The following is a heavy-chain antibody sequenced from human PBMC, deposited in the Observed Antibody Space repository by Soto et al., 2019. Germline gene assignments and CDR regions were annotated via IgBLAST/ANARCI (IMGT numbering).Heavy chain of an antibody. V-gene: IGHV4-4*02. J-gene: IGHJ6*03. CDR1: SGSISTSNW. CDR2: IYHSGST. D-gene: IGHD6-13*01. CDR3: ARGDQEISAAGTYYYCYMDV. Sequence: QVQLQESGPGLVKPSGTLSVTCAVSSGSISTSNWWSWVRQRPGKGLEWIGQIYHSGSTNYNPSLKSRVTISVDKSKNQFSLKLNSVTAADTAVYFCARGDQEISAAGTYYYCYMDVWGKGTTVTVSS.